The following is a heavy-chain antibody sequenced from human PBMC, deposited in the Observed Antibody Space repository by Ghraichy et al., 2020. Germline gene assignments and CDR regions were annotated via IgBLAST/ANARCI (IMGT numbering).Heavy chain of an antibody. CDR3: ARGSGSSWYGWFDP. CDR2: IYYSGST. J-gene: IGHJ5*02. D-gene: IGHD6-13*01. Sequence: SETLSLTCTVSGGSISSSSYYWGWIRQPPGKGLEWIGSIYYSGSTYYNPSLKSRVTISVDTSKNQFSLKLSSVTAADTAVYYCARGSGSSWYGWFDPWGQGTLVTVSS. V-gene: IGHV4-39*01. CDR1: GGSISSSSYY.